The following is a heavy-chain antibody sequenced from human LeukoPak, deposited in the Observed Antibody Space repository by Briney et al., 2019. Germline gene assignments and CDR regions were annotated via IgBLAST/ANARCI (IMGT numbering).Heavy chain of an antibody. J-gene: IGHJ4*02. D-gene: IGHD2-15*01. CDR3: AKTLTDYCSGGSCYSGSYYFDY. CDR1: RFTFSNYG. V-gene: IGHV3-30*02. CDR2: IRSDGSNT. Sequence: PGGSLRLSCAPSRFTFSNYGMHWVRQAPGQGLEGVAFIRSDGSNTYYADSVKGRFNISRDNSRNTLYLQMNSLRAEDTAVYYCAKTLTDYCSGGSCYSGSYYFDYWGQGTLVTVSS.